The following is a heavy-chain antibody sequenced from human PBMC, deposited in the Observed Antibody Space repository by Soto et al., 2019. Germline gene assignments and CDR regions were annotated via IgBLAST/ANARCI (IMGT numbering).Heavy chain of an antibody. V-gene: IGHV3-23*01. D-gene: IGHD4-4*01. Sequence: GGSLRLSCAASGFRFSTYNMDWVRQAPGKGLEWVSAISGSGGSTYYADSVKGRFTISRDNSKNTLYLQMNSLRAEDTAVYYCAKEGTVTTSTRWGQGTLVTVSS. J-gene: IGHJ4*02. CDR2: ISGSGGST. CDR1: GFRFSTYN. CDR3: AKEGTVTTSTR.